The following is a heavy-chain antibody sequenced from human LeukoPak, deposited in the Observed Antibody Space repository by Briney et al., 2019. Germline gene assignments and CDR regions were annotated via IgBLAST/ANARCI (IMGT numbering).Heavy chain of an antibody. D-gene: IGHD1-26*01. V-gene: IGHV4-39*01. CDR2: IYYSGST. CDR1: GGSISSSSYY. CDR3: ARGLSGSYQIDY. Sequence: SETPSLTCTVSGGSISSSSYYWGWIRQPPGNGLEWIGSIYYSGSTYYNPSLKSRVTISVDTSKNQFSLKLSSVTAADTAVYYCARGLSGSYQIDYWGQGTLVTVSS. J-gene: IGHJ4*02.